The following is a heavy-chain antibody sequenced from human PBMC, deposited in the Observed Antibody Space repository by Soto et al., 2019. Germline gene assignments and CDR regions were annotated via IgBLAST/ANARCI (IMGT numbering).Heavy chain of an antibody. Sequence: GGSLRLSCAASGFTFSSYAMSLVRQSPGKGLEWVSSISVSGGSTYYADSVKGRFTISRDNSKNTLYLQMNSLRAEDTAVYYCALSIRVFGGAGNFDYWGQGTLITVSS. J-gene: IGHJ4*02. V-gene: IGHV3-23*01. CDR2: ISVSGGST. CDR3: ALSIRVFGGAGNFDY. CDR1: GFTFSSYA. D-gene: IGHD3-3*01.